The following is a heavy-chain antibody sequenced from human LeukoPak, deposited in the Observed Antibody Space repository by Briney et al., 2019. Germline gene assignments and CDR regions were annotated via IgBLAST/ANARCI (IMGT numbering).Heavy chain of an antibody. Sequence: PSETLSLTCTVSGGSINNYYWSWIRQPAGKGLEWIGRIYTRGSTNYIPSLKSRVTMSVDTSKNQFSLKLSSVTAADTAVYYCARGRYCSADICSGGDAFDIWGQGTMVSVSS. V-gene: IGHV4-4*07. CDR1: GGSINNYY. CDR3: ARGRYCSADICSGGDAFDI. CDR2: IYTRGST. J-gene: IGHJ3*02. D-gene: IGHD2-15*01.